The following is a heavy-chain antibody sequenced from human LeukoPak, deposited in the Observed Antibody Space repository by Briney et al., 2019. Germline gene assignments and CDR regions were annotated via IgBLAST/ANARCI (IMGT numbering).Heavy chain of an antibody. D-gene: IGHD2-2*01. CDR3: ARALFWPYCSSTSCYDAKVDY. CDR1: GGSFSGYY. Sequence: SETLSLTCAVYGGSFSGYYWSWIRQPPGKGLEWIGELNHSGSTNYNPSLKSRVTISVDTSKNQFSLKLSSVTAADTAVYYCARALFWPYCSSTSCYDAKVDYWGQGALVTVSS. CDR2: LNHSGST. J-gene: IGHJ4*02. V-gene: IGHV4-34*01.